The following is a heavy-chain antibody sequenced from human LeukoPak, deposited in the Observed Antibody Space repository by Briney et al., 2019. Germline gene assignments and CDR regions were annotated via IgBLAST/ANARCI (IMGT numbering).Heavy chain of an antibody. D-gene: IGHD4-17*01. Sequence: SETLSLTCAVYGGSFSGYYWSWIRQPPGKGLEWIGEINHSGSTNYNPSLKSRVTISVDTSKNQFSLKLSSVTAAHTAVYYCARGRYGFYYYYYYMDVWGKGTTVTVSS. J-gene: IGHJ6*03. CDR1: GGSFSGYY. CDR3: ARGRYGFYYYYYYMDV. V-gene: IGHV4-34*01. CDR2: INHSGST.